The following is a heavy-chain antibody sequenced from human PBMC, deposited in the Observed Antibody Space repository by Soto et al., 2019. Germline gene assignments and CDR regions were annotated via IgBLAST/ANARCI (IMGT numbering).Heavy chain of an antibody. J-gene: IGHJ6*02. CDR2: NYYSGST. V-gene: IGHV4-31*03. Sequence: QLQLQESGPGLVKPSQTLSLTCTVSGGSISSGGYYWSWIRQHPGKGLEWIGYNYYSGSTYYNPALKCRVTITVDTAKNQFSLKRSSVTAADTAVYYCASDGTNLWYYYYGMDVWGHGTMVTVSS. CDR1: GGSISSGGYY. CDR3: ASDGTNLWYYYYGMDV. D-gene: IGHD3-10*01.